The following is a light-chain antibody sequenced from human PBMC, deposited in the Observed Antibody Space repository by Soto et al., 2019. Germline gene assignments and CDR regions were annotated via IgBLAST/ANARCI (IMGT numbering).Light chain of an antibody. J-gene: IGKJ2*01. CDR1: QSVSSSY. V-gene: IGKV3-20*01. CDR3: QQYGSSPDT. Sequence: EIVLTQSPGTLSLSPGERATLSCRASQSVSSSYLAWYQQNTGQAPRLLIYGASSRATGIPDRFSGSGSGTDFTLTISRLEPEDFAVYYCQQYGSSPDTFGQGTTLEIK. CDR2: GAS.